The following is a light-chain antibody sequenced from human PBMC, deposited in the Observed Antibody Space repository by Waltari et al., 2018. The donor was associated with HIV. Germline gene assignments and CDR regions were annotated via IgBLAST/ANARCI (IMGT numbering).Light chain of an antibody. CDR2: AAS. Sequence: DIQMTQSPPSLSASVGDTVTITCRASQGISSWLAWYQQKPGKAPKPLIYAASSLQTGAPSRFSGSGTGTHFTLTISSLQPEDFATYYCQHYDTFPYTFGQGTRLEIK. V-gene: IGKV1D-16*01. CDR3: QHYDTFPYT. J-gene: IGKJ2*01. CDR1: QGISSW.